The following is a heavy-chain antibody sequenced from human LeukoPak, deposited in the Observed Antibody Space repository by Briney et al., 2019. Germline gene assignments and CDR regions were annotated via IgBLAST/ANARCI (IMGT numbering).Heavy chain of an antibody. CDR2: IYYSGST. J-gene: IGHJ4*02. CDR1: GGSISSYY. Sequence: SETLSLTCTVSGGSISSYYWSWIRQPPGKGLEWIGYIYYSGSTNYNPSLKSRVTISVDTSKNQFSLKLSSVTAADAAVYYCARHYDFWSGYLYYFDYWGQGTLVTVSS. CDR3: ARHYDFWSGYLYYFDY. D-gene: IGHD3-3*01. V-gene: IGHV4-59*08.